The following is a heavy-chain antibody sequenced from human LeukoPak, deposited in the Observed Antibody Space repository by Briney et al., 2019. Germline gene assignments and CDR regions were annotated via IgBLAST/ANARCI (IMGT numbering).Heavy chain of an antibody. CDR3: VREPRSAILGDDTFDI. CDR1: GFTFSDYN. Sequence: PGGSLRLSCAASGFTFSDYNMNWVRQAPGKGLEWVSSISGNSADIYYADSLKGRFTISRDNAENLMYLQMNSLRAEDTALYYCVREPRSAILGDDTFDIWGPGTMVTVSA. CDR2: ISGNSADI. D-gene: IGHD3-3*01. J-gene: IGHJ3*02. V-gene: IGHV3-21*01.